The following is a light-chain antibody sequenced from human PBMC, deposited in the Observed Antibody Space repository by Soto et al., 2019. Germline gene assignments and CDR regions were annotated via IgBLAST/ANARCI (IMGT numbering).Light chain of an antibody. CDR1: SGSVSTNYY. Sequence: QTVVTQEPSFSVSPGGTVTLTCGLSSGSVSTNYYPSWYQQTPGQAPRTLIHSIDIRSSGVPDRFSGSILGNKAALTITGAQADDESDYYCVLYMGGGISVFGGGTQLTVL. CDR2: SID. J-gene: IGLJ7*01. CDR3: VLYMGGGISV. V-gene: IGLV8-61*01.